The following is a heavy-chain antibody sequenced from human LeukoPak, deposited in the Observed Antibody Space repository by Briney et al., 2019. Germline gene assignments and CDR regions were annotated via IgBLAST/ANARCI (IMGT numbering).Heavy chain of an antibody. D-gene: IGHD5-18*01. CDR2: IIPIFGTA. CDR1: GFTFSSYA. J-gene: IGHJ4*02. Sequence: GGSLRLSCAASGFTFSSYAISWVRQAPGQGLEWMGGIIPIFGTANYAQKFQGRVTITADESTSTAYMELSSLRSEDTAVYYCASRDEGIQLWLRNWGQGTLVTVSS. V-gene: IGHV1-69*01. CDR3: ASRDEGIQLWLRN.